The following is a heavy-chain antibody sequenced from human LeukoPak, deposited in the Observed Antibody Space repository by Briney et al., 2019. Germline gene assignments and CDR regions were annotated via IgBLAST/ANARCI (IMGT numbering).Heavy chain of an antibody. Sequence: SQNLSLTCAISEDSVSSNSAAWNWIRQSPSRGLEWLGRTYYRSKWYNDYAVSVKSRITINPDTSKNQFSLQLNSVTPEDTAVYYCARDRPKTNSSSWYLFDYWGQGTLVTVSS. CDR1: EDSVSSNSAA. CDR2: TYYRSKWYN. J-gene: IGHJ4*02. D-gene: IGHD6-13*01. CDR3: ARDRPKTNSSSWYLFDY. V-gene: IGHV6-1*01.